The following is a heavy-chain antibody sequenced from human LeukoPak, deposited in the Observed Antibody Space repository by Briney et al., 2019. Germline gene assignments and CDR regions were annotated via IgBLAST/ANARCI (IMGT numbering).Heavy chain of an antibody. Sequence: GGSLRLSCVASGFTFSSRDWMTWVRQAPGKGLEWVANIKQDGSEKNYVDSVKGRFTISRDNAKNSLYLQMNSLRAEDTAVYYCARDSESGWSDYWGQGTLVTVSS. CDR2: IKQDGSEK. J-gene: IGHJ4*02. CDR3: ARDSESGWSDY. CDR1: GFTFSSRDW. V-gene: IGHV3-7*01. D-gene: IGHD6-19*01.